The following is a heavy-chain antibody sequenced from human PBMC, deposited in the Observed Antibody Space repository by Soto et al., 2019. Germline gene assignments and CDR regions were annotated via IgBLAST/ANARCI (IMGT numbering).Heavy chain of an antibody. Sequence: GGTNYAQKFQGWVTMTRDTSISTAYMELSRLTSDDTAVYYCATSRASIAVAGETEYYFDYWGRGTLVTVSS. CDR3: ATSRASIAVAGETEYYFDY. D-gene: IGHD6-19*01. J-gene: IGHJ4*02. CDR2: GGT. V-gene: IGHV1-2*04.